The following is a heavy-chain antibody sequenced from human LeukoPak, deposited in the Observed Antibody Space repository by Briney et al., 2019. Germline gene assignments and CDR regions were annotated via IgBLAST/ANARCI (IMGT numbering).Heavy chain of an antibody. J-gene: IGHJ4*02. V-gene: IGHV3-15*01. D-gene: IGHD3-22*01. CDR1: GFTFSNAW. CDR2: IKSKTDGGTT. CDR3: TTDFMIVVATFFDY. Sequence: PGGSLRLSCAASGFTFSNAWMSWVRQAPGKGLEWVGRIKSKTDGGTTDYAAPVKGRFTISRDDSKNTLYLQMNSLKTEDTAVYYCTTDFMIVVATFFDYWGQGTLVTVSS.